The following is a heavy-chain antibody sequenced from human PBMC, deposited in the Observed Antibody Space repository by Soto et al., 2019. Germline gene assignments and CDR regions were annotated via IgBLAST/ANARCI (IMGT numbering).Heavy chain of an antibody. CDR1: GFTFSDHY. CDR2: TRNKANSYTT. J-gene: IGHJ6*02. CDR3: ARGGYCSSTSCHSDYYGMDV. D-gene: IGHD2-2*01. V-gene: IGHV3-72*01. Sequence: GGSLRLSCAASGFTFSDHYMDWVRQAPGKGLEWVGRTRNKANSYTTEYAASVKGRFSISRDDSKNSLYLQMNSLKTEDTAVYYCARGGYCSSTSCHSDYYGMDVWGQGTTVTVS.